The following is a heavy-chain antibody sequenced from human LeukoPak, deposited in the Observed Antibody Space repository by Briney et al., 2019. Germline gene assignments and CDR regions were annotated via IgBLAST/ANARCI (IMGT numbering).Heavy chain of an antibody. CDR2: IYYSGST. V-gene: IGHV4-59*01. CDR1: GGSISSYY. CDR3: ARDSDYGDYVAY. Sequence: VKPSETLSLTCTVSGGSISSYYWSWIRQPPGKGLEWIGYIYYSGSTNYNPSLKSRVTKSVDTSKNQFSLKLSSVTAADTAVYYCARDSDYGDYVAYWGQGTLVTVSS. J-gene: IGHJ4*02. D-gene: IGHD4-17*01.